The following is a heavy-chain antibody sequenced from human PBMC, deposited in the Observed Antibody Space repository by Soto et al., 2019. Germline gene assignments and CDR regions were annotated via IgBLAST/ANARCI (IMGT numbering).Heavy chain of an antibody. CDR2: ISGSGGST. CDR3: AKSFVYDYLDY. Sequence: PGGSLRLSCAASGFTVSSFAMSWVRQAPGKGLAWVSAISGSGGSTYYADTVKGRFTISRDNSKNTLYLQMNSLRAEYTGVYYGAKSFVYDYLDYWCQGTLVTVSS. V-gene: IGHV3-23*01. J-gene: IGHJ4*02. D-gene: IGHD1-20*01. CDR1: GFTVSSFA.